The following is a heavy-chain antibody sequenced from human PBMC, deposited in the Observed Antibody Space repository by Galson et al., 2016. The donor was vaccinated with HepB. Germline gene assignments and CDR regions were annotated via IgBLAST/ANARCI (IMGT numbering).Heavy chain of an antibody. Sequence: SLRLSCAASGVVFSNYAMHWVRQAPGKGLEWVAVISFDGSNKHYGDSVKGRFTISRDNSKNTLYLQMNSLRAEDTAVYYCTKDLFHLHTYLYENSAYNDAFESWGQGTMVTVSS. CDR3: TKDLFHLHTYLYENSAYNDAFES. V-gene: IGHV3-30*18. J-gene: IGHJ3*02. CDR1: GVVFSNYA. D-gene: IGHD2-21*01. CDR2: ISFDGSNK.